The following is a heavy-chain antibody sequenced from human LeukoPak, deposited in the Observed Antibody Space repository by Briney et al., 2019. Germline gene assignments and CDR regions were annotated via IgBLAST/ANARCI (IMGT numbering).Heavy chain of an antibody. Sequence: PGGSLRLSCAASGFTFSSYWMHWVRQAPGKGLVWVSRINSDGSSTSYADSVKGRFTISRDTSKNTLYLQMNSLRAEDTAMYYCAREGYSGSYFGWFDSWGQGILVTVSS. CDR1: GFTFSSYW. J-gene: IGHJ5*01. D-gene: IGHD1-26*01. CDR3: AREGYSGSYFGWFDS. CDR2: INSDGSST. V-gene: IGHV3-74*01.